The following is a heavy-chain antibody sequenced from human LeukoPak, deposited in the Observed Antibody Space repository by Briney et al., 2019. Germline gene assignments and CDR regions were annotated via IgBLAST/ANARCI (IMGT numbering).Heavy chain of an antibody. CDR1: GFTFSSYW. D-gene: IGHD5-12*01. CDR3: TTIRPGY. J-gene: IGHJ4*02. CDR2: IKAGGTTT. V-gene: IGHV3-74*01. Sequence: PRGSLRLSCAASGFTFSSYWIHWGRQVPGKGLVWVSRIKAGGTTTAYADSVKGRFTISRDDAKNTLYLQMNSLRAEDTAVYYCTTIRPGYWGQGTLVTVSP.